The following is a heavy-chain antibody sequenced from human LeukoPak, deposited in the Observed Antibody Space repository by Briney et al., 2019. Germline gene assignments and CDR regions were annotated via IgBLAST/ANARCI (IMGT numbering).Heavy chain of an antibody. V-gene: IGHV1-2*02. CDR2: INPNSGDT. CDR3: AREEVLEQQLRWFGP. D-gene: IGHD6-13*01. J-gene: IGHJ5*02. Sequence: ASVTVSCKASGYTFTGYYIHWVRQAPGQGLEWMGWINPNSGDTNYAQKFQGRVTMTRDTSITTAYMELSRLTSDDTAVYYCAREEVLEQQLRWFGPWGQGTLVTVSS. CDR1: GYTFTGYY.